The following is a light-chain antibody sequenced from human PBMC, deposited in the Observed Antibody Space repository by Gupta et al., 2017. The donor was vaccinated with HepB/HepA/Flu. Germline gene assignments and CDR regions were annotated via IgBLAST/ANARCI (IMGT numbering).Light chain of an antibody. CDR1: QNIGSS. CDR2: YAS. Sequence: EVVLTQSPDFQSVTRKEKITITCRASQNIGSSLHWYQQKPDQSPKLLIKYASQSFSGVPSRFSGSGSGTDFTLTISSLEVEDAATYYCHQSSTLPRTFGQGTKVEIK. CDR3: HQSSTLPRT. V-gene: IGKV6-21*01. J-gene: IGKJ1*01.